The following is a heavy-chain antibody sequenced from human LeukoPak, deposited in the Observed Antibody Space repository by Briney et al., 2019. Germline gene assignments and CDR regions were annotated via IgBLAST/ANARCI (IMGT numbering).Heavy chain of an antibody. V-gene: IGHV4-59*08. J-gene: IGHJ6*02. D-gene: IGHD6-19*01. CDR1: GGAISSYY. Sequence: SETLSRTCTVSGGAISSYYWSWLRQPPGKGLEWIGYIYYSGSTNYNPSLKSRVTISVDTSKNQFSLKLSSVTAADTAVYYCARHSGAVAGYYYYGMDVWGQGTTVTVSS. CDR2: IYYSGST. CDR3: ARHSGAVAGYYYYGMDV.